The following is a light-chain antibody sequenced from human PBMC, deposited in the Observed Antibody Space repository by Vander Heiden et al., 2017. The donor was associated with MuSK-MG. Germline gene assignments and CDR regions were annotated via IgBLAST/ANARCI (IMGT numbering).Light chain of an antibody. CDR1: QSVLSI. V-gene: IGKV3-11*01. CDR3: QERSNGGDT. J-gene: IGKJ5*01. Sequence: EVVLTQSPATLSLSPGERATLSCRASQSVLSIIAWYQQKPGQAPRLLIYDTSDRATGIPARFSGSGSGTDFTLTISGLEPEESALYFCQERSNGGDTFGQGTRMEI. CDR2: DTS.